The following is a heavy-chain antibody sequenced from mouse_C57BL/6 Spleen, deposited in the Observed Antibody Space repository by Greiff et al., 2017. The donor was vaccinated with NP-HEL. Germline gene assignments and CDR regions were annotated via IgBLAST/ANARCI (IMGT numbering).Heavy chain of an antibody. Sequence: EVKVVESGGGLVKPGGSLKLSCAASGFTFSDYGMHWVRQAPEKGLEWVAYISSGSSTIYYADTVKGRFTISRDNAKNTLFLQMTSLRSEDTAMYYCARPDYYYGSSCFDYWGQGTTLTVSS. J-gene: IGHJ2*01. CDR3: ARPDYYYGSSCFDY. V-gene: IGHV5-17*01. CDR1: GFTFSDYG. CDR2: ISSGSSTI. D-gene: IGHD1-1*01.